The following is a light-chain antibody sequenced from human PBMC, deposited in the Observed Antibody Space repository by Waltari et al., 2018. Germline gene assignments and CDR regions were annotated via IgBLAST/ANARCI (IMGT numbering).Light chain of an antibody. CDR2: DVT. CDR1: SSDVGGYNY. J-gene: IGLJ3*02. V-gene: IGLV2-14*01. CDR3: SSYTSNDTPGV. Sequence: QSALTQPASVSGSPGQSITISCTGTSSDVGGYNYVSWYQPHSGKVPKLMIYDVTNRPSGVSNRFSGSKSGNTASLTISGLQAEDEADYYCSSYTSNDTPGVFGGGTKLTVL.